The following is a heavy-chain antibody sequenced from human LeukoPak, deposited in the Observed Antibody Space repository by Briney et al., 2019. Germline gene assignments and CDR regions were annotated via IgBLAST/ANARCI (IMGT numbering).Heavy chain of an antibody. D-gene: IGHD2-2*01. Sequence: SETLSLTCAVYGGSFSGYYWSWIRQPPGKGLEWIGEINHSGSTNYNPSLKSRVTISVDTSKTQFSLKLSSVTAADTAVYYCARGQYCSSTSCYNWYFDLWGRGTLVTVSS. CDR2: INHSGST. V-gene: IGHV4-34*01. CDR3: ARGQYCSSTSCYNWYFDL. CDR1: GGSFSGYY. J-gene: IGHJ2*01.